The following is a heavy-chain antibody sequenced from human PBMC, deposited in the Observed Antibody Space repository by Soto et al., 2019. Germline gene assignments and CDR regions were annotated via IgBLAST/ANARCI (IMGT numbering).Heavy chain of an antibody. Sequence: QVQLVQSGAEVRKPGASVTVSCKASGYTFNRYAISWLRQAPGQGPEWMGGITGDTLEARYARKFQGRVTLTRNTSTITGYMELRSLRDDDTAVYYCARDRPTDHWGQGTLVTVSS. CDR2: ITGDTLEA. CDR1: GYTFNRYA. CDR3: ARDRPTDH. J-gene: IGHJ5*02. V-gene: IGHV1-18*01.